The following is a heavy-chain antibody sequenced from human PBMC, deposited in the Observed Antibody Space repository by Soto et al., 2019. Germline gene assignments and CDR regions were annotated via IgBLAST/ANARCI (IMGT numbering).Heavy chain of an antibody. Sequence: SETLSLTCTVSGGSISTYHWSWIRQPPGKGLEWIGYIDYAGSTNYNPSLNSRVSISMDTSKKQLSLNLTSVTAADTAVYYCERNWFSVAGRYHFDHWGQGALVTVYS. CDR2: IDYAGST. CDR3: ERNWFSVAGRYHFDH. J-gene: IGHJ4*02. CDR1: GGSISTYH. V-gene: IGHV4-59*01. D-gene: IGHD6-19*01.